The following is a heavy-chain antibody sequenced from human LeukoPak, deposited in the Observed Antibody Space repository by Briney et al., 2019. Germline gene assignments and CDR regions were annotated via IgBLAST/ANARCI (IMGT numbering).Heavy chain of an antibody. D-gene: IGHD3-3*01. Sequence: SETLSLTCAVSGGSISSSNWWSWVRQPPGKGLEWIGEIYHSGSTNYNPSLKSRVTISVDKSKNQSSLKLSSVTAADTAVYYCARDPIYDFWSGYSNYWGQGTLVTVSS. CDR1: GGSISSSNW. V-gene: IGHV4-4*02. J-gene: IGHJ4*02. CDR3: ARDPIYDFWSGYSNY. CDR2: IYHSGST.